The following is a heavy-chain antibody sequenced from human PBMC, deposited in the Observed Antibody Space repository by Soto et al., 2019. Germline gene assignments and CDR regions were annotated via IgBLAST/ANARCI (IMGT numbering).Heavy chain of an antibody. J-gene: IGHJ4*02. V-gene: IGHV4-59*01. CDR2: IYYSGST. D-gene: IGHD7-27*01. CDR3: ASRWGTYFDS. CDR1: GGSIRSYY. Sequence: QVQLQESGPGLVKPSETLSLTCTVSGGSIRSYYWSWIRQPPGKGLEWIGYIYYSGSTNYNPSLXGXAXIXXDTSKHQFSLKLSSVTAADTAVYYCASRWGTYFDSWGQGTLVTVSS.